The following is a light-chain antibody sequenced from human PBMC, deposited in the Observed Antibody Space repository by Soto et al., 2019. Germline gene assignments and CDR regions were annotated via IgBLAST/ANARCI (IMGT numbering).Light chain of an antibody. CDR2: EVT. CDR3: NSYTGSHTFV. Sequence: QSVLTQPASVSGSPGQSITISCTGTSSDVGGYNYVSWYQQHPGKAPKLMIFEVTNRPSGISNRFSGSRSGNTASLTISDLQAEDEAEYYCNSYTGSHTFVFGPGTKLTVL. V-gene: IGLV2-14*03. CDR1: SSDVGGYNY. J-gene: IGLJ1*01.